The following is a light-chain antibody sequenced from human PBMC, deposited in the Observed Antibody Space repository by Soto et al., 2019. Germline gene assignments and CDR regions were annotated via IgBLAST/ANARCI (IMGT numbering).Light chain of an antibody. Sequence: DIQLTQSPSFLSASVGDRVTITCRASQGISSYLAWYQQKPGKAPKLLIYAASTLQSGVPSGFSGSGSGTEFTLTISRLQPEDFATYYCQQVNSYPHTFGQGTKLEIK. V-gene: IGKV1-9*01. CDR3: QQVNSYPHT. CDR1: QGISSY. J-gene: IGKJ2*01. CDR2: AAS.